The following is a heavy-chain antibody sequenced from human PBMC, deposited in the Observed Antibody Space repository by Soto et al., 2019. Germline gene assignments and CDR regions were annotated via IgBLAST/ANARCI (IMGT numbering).Heavy chain of an antibody. CDR1: GFTFSDYY. CDR2: ISSSGSTI. J-gene: IGHJ6*03. CDR3: ARDHRPYNWNYYYYYYMDV. Sequence: GGSLRLSCAASGFTFSDYYMSWIRQAPGKGLEWVSYISSSGSTIYYADSVKGRFTISRDNAKNSLYLQMNSLRAEDTAVYYCARDHRPYNWNYYYYYYMDVWGKGTTVTVSS. D-gene: IGHD1-20*01. V-gene: IGHV3-11*01.